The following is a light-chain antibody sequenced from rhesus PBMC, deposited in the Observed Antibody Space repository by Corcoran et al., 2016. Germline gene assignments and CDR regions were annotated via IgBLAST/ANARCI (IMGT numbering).Light chain of an antibody. CDR3: QHYYSTPWT. Sequence: DIQMTQSPSSLSASVGDRVTITCRASQGITNDLAWYQQKPGETPKLLIYEASSLQSGIHSRFSGSGAGTYLPLTISSLQSEDFATYYCQHYYSTPWTFGQGTKVEIK. CDR2: EAS. V-gene: IGKV1-25*01. CDR1: QGITND. J-gene: IGKJ1*01.